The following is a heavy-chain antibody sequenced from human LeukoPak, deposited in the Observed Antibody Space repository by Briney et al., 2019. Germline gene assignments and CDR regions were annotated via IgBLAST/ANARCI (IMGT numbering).Heavy chain of an antibody. V-gene: IGHV3-23*01. D-gene: IGHD3-16*02. J-gene: IGHJ4*02. CDR1: GFGFSAYA. CDR3: AKSLYGGCDY. Sequence: PGGSLRLSCAASGFGFSAYATSWVRQAPGKGLEWVSGVNGNGGSTSYADSVKGRFTIFRDNSKNTVYLQMNSLRVEDTAVYYCAKSLYGGCDYWGQGTVVTVSS. CDR2: VNGNGGST.